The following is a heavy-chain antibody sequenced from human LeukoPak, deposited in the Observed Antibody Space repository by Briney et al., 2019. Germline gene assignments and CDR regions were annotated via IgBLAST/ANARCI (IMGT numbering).Heavy chain of an antibody. Sequence: PSETLSLTCAVYGGSFSGYYWSWIRQPPGKGLEWIGEINHSGSTNCNPSLKSRVTISVDTSKNQFSLKLSSVTAADTAVYYCARGHHSSGWYGYWGQGTLVTVSS. CDR3: ARGHHSSGWYGY. CDR1: GGSFSGYY. J-gene: IGHJ4*02. D-gene: IGHD6-19*01. CDR2: INHSGST. V-gene: IGHV4-34*01.